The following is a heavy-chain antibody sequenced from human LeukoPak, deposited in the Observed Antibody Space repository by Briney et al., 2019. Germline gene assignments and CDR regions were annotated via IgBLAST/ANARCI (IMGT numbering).Heavy chain of an antibody. J-gene: IGHJ4*02. Sequence: GGSLRLSCGASGFTFSSYEMNWVRQAPGKGLEWVSYISSSGSTIYYADSVKGRFTISRDNAKNSLYLQMNSLRAEDTAVYYCARDRAVAYDYWGQGTLVTVSS. CDR2: ISSSGSTI. CDR1: GFTFSSYE. CDR3: ARDRAVAYDY. D-gene: IGHD6-19*01. V-gene: IGHV3-48*03.